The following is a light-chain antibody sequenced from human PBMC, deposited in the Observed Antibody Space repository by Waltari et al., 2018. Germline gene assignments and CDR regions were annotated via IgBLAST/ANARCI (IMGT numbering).Light chain of an antibody. CDR2: SNN. CDR1: SSNIGSNT. Sequence: QSVLTQPPSASGTPGQRVTISCSGSSSNIGSNTVNWYQQLPGPAPKLLIHSNNQRPSGVPARFSGAKSGTSASLAISGLQSEDEADYYCAAWDDSLNGLVFGGGTKLTVL. J-gene: IGLJ2*01. CDR3: AAWDDSLNGLV. V-gene: IGLV1-44*01.